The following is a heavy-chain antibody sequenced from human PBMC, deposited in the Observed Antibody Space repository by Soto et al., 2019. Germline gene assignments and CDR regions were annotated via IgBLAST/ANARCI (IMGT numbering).Heavy chain of an antibody. CDR2: IYHGRST. D-gene: IGHD3-22*01. Sequence: PSETLSLTCAVSGYSISSGYYWGWLRQPPGKGLEWIGSIYHGRSTYYNPSLNSRVTLSIDMTNNHVALILNSVTAADTGVYYFARVGPFVPYYYDSGPYTFEDWFDPWGQGTLVTVSS. J-gene: IGHJ5*02. V-gene: IGHV4-38-2*01. CDR1: GYSISSGYY. CDR3: ARVGPFVPYYYDSGPYTFEDWFDP.